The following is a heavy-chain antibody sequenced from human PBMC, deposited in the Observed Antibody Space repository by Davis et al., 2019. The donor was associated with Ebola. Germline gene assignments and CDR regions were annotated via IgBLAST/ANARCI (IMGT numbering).Heavy chain of an antibody. CDR1: GFTFSGYA. D-gene: IGHD3-16*02. J-gene: IGHJ4*02. V-gene: IGHV3-23*01. Sequence: GESLKISCAASGFTFSGYAMDWVRQRPGKGLEWVSVISGRGDSRYYADSVKGRLTISRDNSKNTLYLQVNSLRVEDTALYYCASGEFRRGSYRQYWGQGTLVTVSS. CDR2: ISGRGDSR. CDR3: ASGEFRRGSYRQY.